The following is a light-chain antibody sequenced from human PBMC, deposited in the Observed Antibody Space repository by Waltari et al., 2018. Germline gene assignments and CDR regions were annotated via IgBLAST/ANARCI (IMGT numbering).Light chain of an antibody. CDR2: GNT. Sequence: GAPGQIITISCTGSSSNIGAGYDVHWYQQLPGTAPKVLIYGNTNRPSGVPDRFSGSKSGTSASLAITGLQAEDEADYYCQSYDSGLSGSVFGGGTKVTVL. CDR3: QSYDSGLSGSV. V-gene: IGLV1-40*01. CDR1: SSNIGAGYD. J-gene: IGLJ2*01.